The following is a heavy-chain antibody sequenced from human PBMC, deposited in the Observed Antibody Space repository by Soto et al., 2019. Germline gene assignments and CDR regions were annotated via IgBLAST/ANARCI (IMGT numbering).Heavy chain of an antibody. J-gene: IGHJ4*02. CDR1: GFIFSSFA. V-gene: IGHV3-23*01. D-gene: IGHD6-19*01. Sequence: GGSLRLSCAASGFIFSSFAMSWVRQAPGKGLEWVSTISNNGGSTYSADSVKGRFTISRDNSKNTLYLQMNSLRAEDTAVYYCAKDPDISGWYQTDLDYWGQGTLVTVSS. CDR2: ISNNGGST. CDR3: AKDPDISGWYQTDLDY.